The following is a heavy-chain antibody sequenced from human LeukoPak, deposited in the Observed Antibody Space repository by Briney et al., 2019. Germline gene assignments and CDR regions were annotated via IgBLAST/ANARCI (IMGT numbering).Heavy chain of an antibody. V-gene: IGHV1-2*02. CDR2: INPNSGGT. CDR1: GYTFTGYC. Sequence: GASVKVSCKASGYTFTGYCMHWVRQAPGQGLEWMGWINPNSGGTNYAQKFQGRVTMTRDTSISTAYMELSRLSSDDTAVYYCASVYYYDSSGFDYWGQGTLVTVSS. CDR3: ASVYYYDSSGFDY. D-gene: IGHD3-22*01. J-gene: IGHJ4*02.